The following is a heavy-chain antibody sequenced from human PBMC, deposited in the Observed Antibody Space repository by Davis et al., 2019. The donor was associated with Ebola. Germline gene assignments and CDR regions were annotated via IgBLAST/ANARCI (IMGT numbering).Heavy chain of an antibody. D-gene: IGHD3-3*01. Sequence: PGGSLRLSCAASGFTFSSYWMSWVRQAPGKGLEWVANIKQDGSEKYYVDSVKGRFTISRDNSKNTLYLQMNSLRAEDTAVYYCAKGRDYDFWSGYYIDYGMDVWGQGTTVTVSS. V-gene: IGHV3-7*01. CDR3: AKGRDYDFWSGYYIDYGMDV. J-gene: IGHJ6*02. CDR2: IKQDGSEK. CDR1: GFTFSSYW.